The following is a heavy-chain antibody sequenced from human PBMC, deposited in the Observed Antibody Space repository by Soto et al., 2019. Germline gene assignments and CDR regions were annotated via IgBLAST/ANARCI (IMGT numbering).Heavy chain of an antibody. J-gene: IGHJ4*02. CDR2: IDWDDDK. D-gene: IGHD1-26*01. CDR3: ARTPVGTTLDY. CDR1: GFSLSTSGMR. Sequence: SGPTLVNPTQTLTLTCTFSGFSLSTSGMRVSWIRQSPGKALEWLARIDWDDDKFYRTSLKTRLTISKDTSKNQVVLTMTNMDPVDTAMYYCARTPVGTTLDYWGQGTLVTVSS. V-gene: IGHV2-70*04.